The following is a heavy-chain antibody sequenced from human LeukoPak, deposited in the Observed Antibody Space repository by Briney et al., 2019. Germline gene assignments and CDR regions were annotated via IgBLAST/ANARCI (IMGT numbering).Heavy chain of an antibody. V-gene: IGHV3-64*02. D-gene: IGHD6-19*01. CDR2: ISSNGGST. J-gene: IGHJ4*02. Sequence: PGGSLRFSCAASGFTFSSYAMHWVRQAPGKGLEYVSAISSNGGSTYYADSVKGRFTISRDNSKNTLYLQMGSLRAEDMAVYYCAREGYSSGWYYFDYWGQGTLVTVSS. CDR1: GFTFSSYA. CDR3: AREGYSSGWYYFDY.